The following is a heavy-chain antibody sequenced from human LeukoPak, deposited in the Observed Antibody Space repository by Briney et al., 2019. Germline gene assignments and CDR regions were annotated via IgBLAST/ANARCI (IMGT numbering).Heavy chain of an antibody. CDR1: GGSVSSYC. CDR3: AREANSPTARYWYFDL. J-gene: IGHJ2*01. Sequence: PSETLFLTCTVSGGSVSSYCWSWMRQSPGKGLEWIGYVYYSGSTNYNPALKSRVTISLDTSENQFSLKLSSVTAADTAVYYCAREANSPTARYWYFDLWGRGTQVTVSS. V-gene: IGHV4-59*02. CDR2: VYYSGST. D-gene: IGHD2-21*01.